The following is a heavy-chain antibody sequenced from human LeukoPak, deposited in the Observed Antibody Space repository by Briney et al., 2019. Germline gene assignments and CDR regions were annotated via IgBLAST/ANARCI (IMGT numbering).Heavy chain of an antibody. CDR3: ARAFRMYALHNWFDP. D-gene: IGHD2-8*01. CDR2: IYYSGST. J-gene: IGHJ5*02. Sequence: SETLSLTCTVSGGSISSYYWSWIRQPPGKGLEWIGYIYYSGSTNYNPSLKSRVTISVDTSKNQFSLKLTSVTAADTAVYYCARAFRMYALHNWFDPWGQGTLVTVSS. V-gene: IGHV4-59*01. CDR1: GGSISSYY.